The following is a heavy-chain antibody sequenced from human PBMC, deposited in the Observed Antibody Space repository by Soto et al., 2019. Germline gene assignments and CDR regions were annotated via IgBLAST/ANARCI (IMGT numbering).Heavy chain of an antibody. CDR1: GYLFPCYY. CDR3: AKDSYYDILTGYSRNSFDI. V-gene: IGHV1-2*02. CDR2: INPNIGGT. Sequence: ASVKVSCKASGYLFPCYYMHWVRQAPGQGLEWMGWINPNIGGTNYAQRFQGRVTMTRDTSITTAYMELSRLRSDDTAVYYCAKDSYYDILTGYSRNSFDIWGQGTMVTVSS. J-gene: IGHJ3*02. D-gene: IGHD3-9*01.